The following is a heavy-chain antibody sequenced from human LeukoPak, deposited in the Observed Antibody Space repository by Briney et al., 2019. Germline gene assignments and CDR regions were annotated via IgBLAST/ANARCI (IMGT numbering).Heavy chain of an antibody. CDR1: GASINTYY. Sequence: PSETLSLTCTVSGASINTYYWSWIRQPPGKRLEWIGCIYYSESATYNPSLKSRVTISLDTSKNQFFLKLSSVTAADTAVYYCARKRSFDLWGQGTLVTVSS. D-gene: IGHD3-9*01. CDR2: IYYSESA. CDR3: ARKRSFDL. V-gene: IGHV4-59*01. J-gene: IGHJ4*02.